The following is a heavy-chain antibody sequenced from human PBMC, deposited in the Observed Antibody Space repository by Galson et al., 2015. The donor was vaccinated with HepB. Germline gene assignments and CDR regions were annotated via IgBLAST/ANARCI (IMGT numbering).Heavy chain of an antibody. Sequence: SVKVSCKASGYTFTYYFMNWVRQAPGQGLEWVGRINSNSGGTKYAQKFQGRVTMTRDTAISTAYMELSRLTSDDTAVYYCARGGATYGMDVWGQGTTITVSS. D-gene: IGHD1-26*01. CDR3: ARGGATYGMDV. J-gene: IGHJ6*02. V-gene: IGHV1-2*06. CDR2: INSNSGGT. CDR1: GYTFTYYF.